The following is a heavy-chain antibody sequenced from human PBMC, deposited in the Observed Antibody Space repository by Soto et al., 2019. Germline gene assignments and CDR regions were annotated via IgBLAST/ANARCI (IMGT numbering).Heavy chain of an antibody. Sequence: SQTLSLTCAISGDSVSSNSAAWNWIRQSPSRGLEWLGRTYYRSKWYNDYAVSVKSRINISPATSKTQFSLQLNSVTPEDTAVYYCARWIQGSHAFEIWGQGTMVTVSS. CDR1: GDSVSSNSAA. D-gene: IGHD5-18*01. CDR3: ARWIQGSHAFEI. V-gene: IGHV6-1*01. J-gene: IGHJ3*02. CDR2: TYYRSKWYN.